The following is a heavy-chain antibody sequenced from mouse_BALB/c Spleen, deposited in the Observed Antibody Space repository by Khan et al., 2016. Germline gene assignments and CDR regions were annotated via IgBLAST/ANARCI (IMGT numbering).Heavy chain of an antibody. CDR3: AIDGYDDY. D-gene: IGHD2-2*01. CDR1: GYSFTSYW. J-gene: IGHJ2*01. Sequence: QVQLKESGPQLVRPGASVKISCKASGYSFTSYWMHWVKQRPGQGLEWIGMIDPSDSETRLNQKFKDKATLTVDKSSSTAYMQLSSPTSEDSAVYYCAIDGYDDYWGQGTTLTVSS. V-gene: IGHV1S126*01. CDR2: IDPSDSET.